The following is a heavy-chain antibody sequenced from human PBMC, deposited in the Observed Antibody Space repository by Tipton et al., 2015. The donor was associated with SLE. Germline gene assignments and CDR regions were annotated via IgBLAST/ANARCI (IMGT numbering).Heavy chain of an antibody. D-gene: IGHD6-13*01. CDR3: ARAGSWYALDY. V-gene: IGHV3-53*01. CDR1: GFTVSSNY. J-gene: IGHJ4*02. Sequence: SLRLSCAASGFTVSSNYMSWVRQAPGKGLEWVSVIYSGGSTYYADSVKGRFTISRDNSKNTLYLQMNSLRAEDTAMYYCARAGSWYALDYWGQGTLVTVSS. CDR2: IYSGGST.